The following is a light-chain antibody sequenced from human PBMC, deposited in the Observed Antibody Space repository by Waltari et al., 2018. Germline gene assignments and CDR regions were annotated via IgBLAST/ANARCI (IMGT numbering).Light chain of an antibody. CDR2: GAS. J-gene: IGKJ3*01. CDR1: QSVSSSY. V-gene: IGKV3-20*01. Sequence: DILLTQSPGSLSLFPGARATLSCRASQSVSSSYLAWYQQKPGQAPRLLIYGASTRATGIPDRCRGSGSGTDFTLTISRLEPEDFAVYYCQQYGSSPRFTFGPGTKVDIK. CDR3: QQYGSSPRFT.